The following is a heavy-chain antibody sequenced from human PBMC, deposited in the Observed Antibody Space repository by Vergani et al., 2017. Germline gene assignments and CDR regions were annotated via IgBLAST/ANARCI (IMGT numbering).Heavy chain of an antibody. CDR1: GYTFTGYY. D-gene: IGHD1-14*01. Sequence: QVQLVQSGAEVKKPGASVKVSCKASGYTFTGYYMHWVRQAPGQGLEWMGWINPHSGGTNYAQKFQGRVTMTRDTSISTAYMELSGLRSDDTAVYYCARNPNRDWSPSYDYWGQGTLVTVSS. V-gene: IGHV1-2*02. J-gene: IGHJ4*02. CDR3: ARNPNRDWSPSYDY. CDR2: INPHSGGT.